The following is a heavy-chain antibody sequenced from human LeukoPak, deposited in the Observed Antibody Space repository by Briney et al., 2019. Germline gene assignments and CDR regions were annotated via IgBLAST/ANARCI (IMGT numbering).Heavy chain of an antibody. V-gene: IGHV3-7*01. Sequence: GGSLRLSCAASGFPFDRYWMSWVRLAPGKGLEWVANIKHDGSEKTFVDSVKGRLTISRNNAENSLYLQMNSLRAEDTAVYYCARQPIYEAYFDFWGQGTLVTVSS. J-gene: IGHJ4*02. D-gene: IGHD3-16*01. CDR3: ARQPIYEAYFDF. CDR2: IKHDGSEK. CDR1: GFPFDRYW.